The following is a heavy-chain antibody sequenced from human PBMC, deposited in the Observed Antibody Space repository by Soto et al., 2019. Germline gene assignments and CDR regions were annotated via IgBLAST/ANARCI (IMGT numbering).Heavy chain of an antibody. CDR1: GGSISSGGYS. Sequence: PSETLSLTCAVSGGSISSGGYSWSWIRQPPGKGLEWIGYIYHSGSTYYNPSLKSRVTISVDRSKNQFSLKLSSVTAADTAVYYCARDGGYGSGSYYYAYWGQGTLVTVSS. D-gene: IGHD3-10*01. CDR3: ARDGGYGSGSYYYAY. V-gene: IGHV4-30-2*01. J-gene: IGHJ4*02. CDR2: IYHSGST.